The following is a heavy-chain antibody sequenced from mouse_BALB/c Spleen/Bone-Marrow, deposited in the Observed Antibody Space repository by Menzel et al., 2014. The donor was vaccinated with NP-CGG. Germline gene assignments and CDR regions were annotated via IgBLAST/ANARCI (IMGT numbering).Heavy chain of an antibody. Sequence: DVKLQESGGGLVQPGGSLKLSCAASGFTFSNYGMSWVRQTPDKRLELVATINSNGGITYYPDSVKGRFTISRDNAKNTLYLQMSSLKSEDTAMYYCAKNQEAFDYWGQGTTLTVSS. CDR3: AKNQEAFDY. D-gene: IGHD3-2*02. V-gene: IGHV5-6-3*01. CDR1: GFTFSNYG. CDR2: INSNGGIT. J-gene: IGHJ2*01.